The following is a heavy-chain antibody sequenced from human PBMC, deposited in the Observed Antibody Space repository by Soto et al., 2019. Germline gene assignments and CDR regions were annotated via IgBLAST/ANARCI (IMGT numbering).Heavy chain of an antibody. CDR2: ISAYNGNT. D-gene: IGHD2-15*01. Sequence: ASVKVACQASCYTFTSYGISWGRQAPGQGLEWMGWISAYNGNTNYAQKLQGRVTMTTDTSTSTAYMELRSLRSDDTAVYYCARFTAVVAAKGWFDPWGQGTLVTVSS. J-gene: IGHJ5*02. CDR3: ARFTAVVAAKGWFDP. V-gene: IGHV1-18*01. CDR1: CYTFTSYG.